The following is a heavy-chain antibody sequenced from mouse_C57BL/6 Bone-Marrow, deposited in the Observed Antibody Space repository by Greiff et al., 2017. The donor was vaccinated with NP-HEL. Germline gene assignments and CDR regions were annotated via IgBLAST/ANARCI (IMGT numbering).Heavy chain of an antibody. D-gene: IGHD2-3*01. CDR3: ARERGWLLGFAY. CDR1: GYTFTSYW. CDR2: IDPSDSYT. V-gene: IGHV1-59*01. Sequence: VQLQQPGAELVRPGTSVKLSCKASGYTFTSYWMHWVKQRPGQGLEWIGVIDPSDSYTNYNQKFKGKATLTVDTSSSTAYMQLSSLTSEDSAVYYCARERGWLLGFAYWGQGTLVTVSA. J-gene: IGHJ3*01.